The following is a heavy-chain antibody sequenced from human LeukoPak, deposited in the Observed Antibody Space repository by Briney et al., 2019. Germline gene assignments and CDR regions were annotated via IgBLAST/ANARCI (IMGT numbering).Heavy chain of an antibody. D-gene: IGHD3-9*01. CDR1: GFTFDDYS. J-gene: IGHJ6*03. V-gene: IGHV3-43*01. CDR3: ARRYYDILTGYSPPYYYYYYYMDV. CDR2: INWDGGST. Sequence: GGSLRLSCAASGFTFDDYSIHWVRQAPGKGLEWVSLINWDGGSTYYADSVKGRFTISRDNSKNSLYLQMNSLRAEDTAVYYCARRYYDILTGYSPPYYYYYYYMDVWGKGTTVTISS.